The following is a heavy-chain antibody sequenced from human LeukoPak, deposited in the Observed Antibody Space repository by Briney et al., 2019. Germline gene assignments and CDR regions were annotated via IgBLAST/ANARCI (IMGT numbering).Heavy chain of an antibody. CDR1: GGSISSYY. D-gene: IGHD1-26*01. J-gene: IGHJ4*02. CDR3: ARHGGGTYLQY. Sequence: SETLSLTCTVSGGSISSYYWSWLRQPPGRGLGWIGYVYYSGSTNYNSSLKSRVTISVDTSKNQFSPNLRSVTAADTAVYYCARHGGGTYLQYWGQGALVIVSA. V-gene: IGHV4-59*08. CDR2: VYYSGST.